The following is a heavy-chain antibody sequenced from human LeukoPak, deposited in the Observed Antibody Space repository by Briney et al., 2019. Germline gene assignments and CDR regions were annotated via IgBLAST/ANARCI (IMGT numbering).Heavy chain of an antibody. CDR3: AKQPYNYYYLDV. Sequence: GGSLRLSCAISGLTSHDYAMTWVRQAPGKGLEGVSTIVGDSSKTYYAASVRGRFTISRDNSNYVLFLHMNSLRAEDTAIYYCAKQPYNYYYLDVWGKGTTVTISS. D-gene: IGHD1-14*01. CDR1: GLTSHDYA. V-gene: IGHV3-23*01. CDR2: IVGDSSKT. J-gene: IGHJ6*03.